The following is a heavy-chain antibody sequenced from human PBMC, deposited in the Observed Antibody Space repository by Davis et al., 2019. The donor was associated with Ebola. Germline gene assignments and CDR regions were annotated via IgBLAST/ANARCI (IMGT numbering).Heavy chain of an antibody. CDR1: GFTVSSNY. V-gene: IGHV3-23*01. CDR2: ISGSGGST. Sequence: GGSLRLSCAASGFTVSSNYMSWVRQAPGKGLEWVSAISGSGGSTYYADSVKGRFTISRDNSKNTLYLQMNSLRAEDTGVYYCASREYSSGWYEFDYWGQGTLVTVSS. J-gene: IGHJ4*02. D-gene: IGHD6-19*01. CDR3: ASREYSSGWYEFDY.